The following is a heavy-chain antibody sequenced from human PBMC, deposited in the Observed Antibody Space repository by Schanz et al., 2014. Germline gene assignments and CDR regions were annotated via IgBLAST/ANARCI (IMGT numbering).Heavy chain of an antibody. V-gene: IGHV3-23*01. Sequence: EVQLLESGGGLVQPGGSLRLSCLASGFAFSSYGMNWLRQAPGKGLEWVSVIGVDGTTTYYADSVKGRFIISRDNSKNTLYLQMNSLRPEDTAVYYCAKGRFGELSAFDIWGQGTMVTVSS. J-gene: IGHJ3*02. D-gene: IGHD3-10*01. CDR3: AKGRFGELSAFDI. CDR2: IGVDGTTT. CDR1: GFAFSSYG.